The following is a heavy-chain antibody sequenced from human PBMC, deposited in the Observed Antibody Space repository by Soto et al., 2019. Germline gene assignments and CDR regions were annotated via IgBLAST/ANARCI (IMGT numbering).Heavy chain of an antibody. CDR2: ISWDGGKT. CDR3: AKDLYGVVTAIHDY. V-gene: IGHV3-43*01. Sequence: PGGSLRLSCAVSGFVFDDHTMHWVRQVPGKGLEWVSVISWDGGKTYYADSVKGRFTISRDNSKNTLYLQMNSLRAEDTAVYYCAKDLYGVVTAIHDYWGQGTLVTVSS. D-gene: IGHD2-21*02. J-gene: IGHJ4*02. CDR1: GFVFDDHT.